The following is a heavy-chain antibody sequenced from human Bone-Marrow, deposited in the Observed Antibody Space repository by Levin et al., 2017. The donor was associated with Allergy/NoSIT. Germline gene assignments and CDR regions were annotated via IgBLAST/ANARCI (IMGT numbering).Heavy chain of an antibody. Sequence: PGGSLRLSCAASGFTVSSNYMSWVRQAPGKGLEWVSVIYSGGSTYYADSVKGRFTISRDNSKNTLYLQMNSLRAEDTAVYYCARGVVGATNWFDPWGQGTLVTVSS. D-gene: IGHD1-26*01. CDR2: IYSGGST. CDR1: GFTVSSNY. V-gene: IGHV3-53*01. J-gene: IGHJ5*02. CDR3: ARGVVGATNWFDP.